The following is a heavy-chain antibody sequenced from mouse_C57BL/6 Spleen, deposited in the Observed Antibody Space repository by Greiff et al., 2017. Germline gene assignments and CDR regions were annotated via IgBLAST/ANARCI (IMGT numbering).Heavy chain of an antibody. CDR1: GFTFSDYG. D-gene: IGHD2-5*01. V-gene: IGHV5-17*01. CDR3: ARSYYSNDVAY. CDR2: ISSGSSTI. Sequence: EVKFVESGGGLVKPGGSLKLSCAASGFTFSDYGMHWVSQAPEKGLEWVAYISSGSSTIYYAHTVKGRFTFSRDNAKNTLFLQMTSLRSEDTAMDYCARSYYSNDVAYWGQGTTLTVSS. J-gene: IGHJ2*01.